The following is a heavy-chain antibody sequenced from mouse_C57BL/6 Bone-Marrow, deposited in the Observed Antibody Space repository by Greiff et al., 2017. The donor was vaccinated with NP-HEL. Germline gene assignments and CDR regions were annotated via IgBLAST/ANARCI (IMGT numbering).Heavy chain of an antibody. J-gene: IGHJ1*03. CDR1: AYTFTSYW. CDR2: INPSSGYT. V-gene: IGHV1-7*01. Sequence: VQLQQSGAELAKPGASVKLSCKASAYTFTSYWMHWVKQRPGQGLEWIGYINPSSGYTKYNQKFKDKATLTADKSSSTAYMQLSSLTYEDSAVYYCARSRYVWYFDVWGTGTTVTVSS. CDR3: ARSRYVWYFDV.